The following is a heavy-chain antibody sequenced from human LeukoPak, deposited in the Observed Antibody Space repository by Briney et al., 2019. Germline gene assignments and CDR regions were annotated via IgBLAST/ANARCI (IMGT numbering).Heavy chain of an antibody. V-gene: IGHV3-7*03. J-gene: IGHJ3*02. CDR1: GFTFSANW. CDR2: IKPDGRQK. CDR3: AKERGTAGECAFDI. Sequence: PGGSLRLSCAASGFTFSANWISWVRGAAGKGPEWGANIKPDGRQKYYVDSVNGRFTISRDNAKNSLYLQMNSLRAEDTAVYYCAKERGTAGECAFDIWGQGTLVTVS. D-gene: IGHD3-10*01.